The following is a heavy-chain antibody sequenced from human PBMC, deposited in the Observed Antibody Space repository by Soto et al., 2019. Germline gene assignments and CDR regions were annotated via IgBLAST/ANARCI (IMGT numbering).Heavy chain of an antibody. Sequence: QVQLVESGGGVVQPGRSLRLSCAASGFTFSSYGMHWVRQAPGKGLEWVAVISYDGSNKYYADSVKGRFTISRDNSKNTLYLQMNSLRAEDTAVYYCAKDRGGYNPLDYWGQGTLVTVSS. D-gene: IGHD5-12*01. CDR2: ISYDGSNK. CDR3: AKDRGGYNPLDY. V-gene: IGHV3-30*18. CDR1: GFTFSSYG. J-gene: IGHJ4*02.